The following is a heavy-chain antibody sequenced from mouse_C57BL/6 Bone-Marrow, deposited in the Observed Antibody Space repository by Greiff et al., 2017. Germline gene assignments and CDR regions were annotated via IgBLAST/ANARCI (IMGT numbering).Heavy chain of an antibody. D-gene: IGHD1-1*01. CDR2: INPNNGGT. J-gene: IGHJ2*01. V-gene: IGHV1-26*01. CDR1: GYTFTDYY. CDR3: ARTEGSTVVHYFDY. Sequence: EVQLQQSGPELVKPGASVKISCKASGYTFTDYYMNWVKQSHGKSLEWIGDINPNNGGTRYNQKFKGKATLTVDKSSSTAYMELRSLTSEDSAVYYCARTEGSTVVHYFDYWGQGTTLTVSS.